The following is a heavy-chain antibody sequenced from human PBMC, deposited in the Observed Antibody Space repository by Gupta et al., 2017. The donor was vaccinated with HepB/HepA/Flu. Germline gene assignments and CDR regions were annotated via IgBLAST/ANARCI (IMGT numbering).Heavy chain of an antibody. CDR3: ARMQVVPTATFDY. D-gene: IGHD2-2*01. J-gene: IGHJ4*02. CDR2: IHYSGST. V-gene: IGHV4-39*01. Sequence: QLQLQESGPGLVKPSETLSLPCTVSGGSIGSSSYYWGWIRQPPGKGLEWIGSIHYSGSTYYNPSLKSRVTISVDTSKNQFSLKLSSVTAADTAVYYCARMQVVPTATFDYWGQRTLVTVSS. CDR1: GGSIGSSSYY.